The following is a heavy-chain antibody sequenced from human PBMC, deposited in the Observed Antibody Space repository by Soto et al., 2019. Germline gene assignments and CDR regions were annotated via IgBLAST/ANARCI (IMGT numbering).Heavy chain of an antibody. Sequence: SETLSLTCTVSGGSISSGGYYWGWIRQHPGKGLEWIGYIYYSGSTYYNPSLKSRVTISVDTSKNQFSLKLSSVTAADTAVYYCARDTSYYDSSGYCDAFAIWGQGTMVTVSS. CDR2: IYYSGST. CDR1: GGSISSGGYY. V-gene: IGHV4-31*03. CDR3: ARDTSYYDSSGYCDAFAI. D-gene: IGHD3-22*01. J-gene: IGHJ3*02.